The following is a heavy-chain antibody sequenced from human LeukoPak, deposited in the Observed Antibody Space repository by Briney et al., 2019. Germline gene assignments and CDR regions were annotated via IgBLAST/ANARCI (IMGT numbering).Heavy chain of an antibody. CDR2: ISGSGANI. CDR1: GFTFSNFG. V-gene: IGHV3-23*01. J-gene: IGHJ4*02. Sequence: GGSLRLSFAASGFTFSNFGMAWVRQAPGQVLEWDSTISGSGANIHQADSVKGRFTISRDNSRSTLYLQMNSLRAEDTAVYYCAKDAGPQQLVFFDSWGQGTLVTVSS. CDR3: AKDAGPQQLVFFDS. D-gene: IGHD6-6*01.